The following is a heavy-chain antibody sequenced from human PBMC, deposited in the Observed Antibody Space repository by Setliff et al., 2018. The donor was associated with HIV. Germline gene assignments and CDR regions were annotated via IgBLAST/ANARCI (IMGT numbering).Heavy chain of an antibody. CDR1: GFTFSNYA. Sequence: PGGSLRLSCAASGFTFSNYAMSWVRQAPEKGLEWVSAIANSGGYTYHADSVKGRFTISRDDSRNTLYLQMNSLRAEDTAVYYCARDTPMGYWGQGTLVTVSS. J-gene: IGHJ4*02. V-gene: IGHV3-23*01. CDR3: ARDTPMGY. CDR2: IANSGGYT.